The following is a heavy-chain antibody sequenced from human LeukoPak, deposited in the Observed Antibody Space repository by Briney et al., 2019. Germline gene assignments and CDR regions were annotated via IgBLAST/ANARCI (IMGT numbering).Heavy chain of an antibody. J-gene: IGHJ3*02. V-gene: IGHV5-51*01. CDR2: IYPGDSDT. CDR1: GNCISSYW. CDR3: ARRWYEALDI. Sequence: GASMMICCTGSGNCISSYWIGWVRQMAGEVLECIGIIYPGDSDTRYSASFRGQVTISADKSISTAYLQWSSLKASDTAMYYCARRWYEALDIWGQGTMVTVSS. D-gene: IGHD6-13*01.